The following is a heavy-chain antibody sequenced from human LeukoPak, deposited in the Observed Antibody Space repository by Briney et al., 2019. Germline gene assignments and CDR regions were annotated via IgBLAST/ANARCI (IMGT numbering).Heavy chain of an antibody. CDR2: INHSGST. D-gene: IGHD3-16*02. V-gene: IGHV4-39*07. CDR1: GGSISSSSYY. Sequence: SETLSLTCTVSGGSISSSSYYWGWIRQPPGKGLEWIGEINHSGSTNYNPSLKSRVTISVDTSKNQFSLKLSSVTAADTAVYYCARAYDYVWGSYRYRDYYYYMDVWGKGTTVTISS. J-gene: IGHJ6*03. CDR3: ARAYDYVWGSYRYRDYYYYMDV.